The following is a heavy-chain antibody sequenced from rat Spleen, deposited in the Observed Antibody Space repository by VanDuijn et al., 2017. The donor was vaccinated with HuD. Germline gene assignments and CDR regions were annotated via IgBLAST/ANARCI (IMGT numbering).Heavy chain of an antibody. V-gene: IGHV5-25*01. Sequence: EVQLVESGGGLVQPGRSMKLSCEVSGFTLSDYDMAWVRQAPTKGLEWIASISTGGGNTYYRDSVKGRFTISRDNAKSTLSLQMDSLRSEDTATYYCARRHYGYTDYFDYWGQGVMVTVSS. CDR3: ARRHYGYTDYFDY. J-gene: IGHJ2*01. CDR1: GFTLSDYD. CDR2: ISTGGGNT. D-gene: IGHD1-9*01.